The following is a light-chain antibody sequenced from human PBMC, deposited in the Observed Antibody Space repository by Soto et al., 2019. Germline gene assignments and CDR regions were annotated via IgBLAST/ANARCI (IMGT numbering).Light chain of an antibody. Sequence: EIVLTQSPGTLSLSPGERATLSCRASQSVTKNYLAWYQQKPGQAPRLLIDDASRRATGIPDRFSGSGSGTDFTLTISRLEPEDSAVYYCQQCATSPLKFGQGTKVEIK. CDR1: QSVTKNY. V-gene: IGKV3-20*01. CDR3: QQCATSPLK. CDR2: DAS. J-gene: IGKJ1*01.